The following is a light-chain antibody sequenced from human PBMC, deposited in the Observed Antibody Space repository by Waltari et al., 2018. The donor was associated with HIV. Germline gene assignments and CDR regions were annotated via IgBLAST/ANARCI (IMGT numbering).Light chain of an antibody. Sequence: SYYASWYQQKPGQAPVLVVYGENNRPSGIPDRFSGSRSGNTASLTIAGAQTEDEADYYCNSRDSSGHWFFGGGTKVTVL. CDR2: GEN. CDR1: SYY. J-gene: IGLJ3*02. V-gene: IGLV3-19*01. CDR3: NSRDSSGHWF.